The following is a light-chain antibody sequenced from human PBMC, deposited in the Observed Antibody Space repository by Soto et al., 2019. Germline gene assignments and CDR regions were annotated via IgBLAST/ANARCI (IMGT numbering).Light chain of an antibody. J-gene: IGKJ3*01. Sequence: IVLTQSPGTLSLSPGERATLSCRASHIVRSSFLAWYQQKPGQAPRLLIFGASNRASGIPDRFSGSGSGTDFTLTISRLDPEDFAVYYCQQYGSSPFSFGPGTKVDI. CDR3: QQYGSSPFS. V-gene: IGKV3-20*01. CDR2: GAS. CDR1: HIVRSSF.